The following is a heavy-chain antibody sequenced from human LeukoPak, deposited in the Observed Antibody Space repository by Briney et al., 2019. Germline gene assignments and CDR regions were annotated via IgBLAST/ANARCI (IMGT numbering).Heavy chain of an antibody. V-gene: IGHV3-21*01. CDR1: GFTFSSYS. Sequence: GGSLRLSCAASGFTFSSYSMNWLRQAPGKGLEWVSSISSSSSYIYYADSVKGRFTISRDNAKNSLYLQMNSLRAEDTAVYYCARVGSRRTTALDYWGQGTLVTVSS. J-gene: IGHJ4*02. CDR2: ISSSSSYI. CDR3: ARVGSRRTTALDY. D-gene: IGHD4-17*01.